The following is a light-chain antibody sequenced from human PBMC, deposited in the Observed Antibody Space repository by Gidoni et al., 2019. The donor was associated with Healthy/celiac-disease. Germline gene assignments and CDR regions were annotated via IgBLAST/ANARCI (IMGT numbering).Light chain of an antibody. CDR3: QQYVNTPRT. V-gene: IGKV4-1*01. CDR2: WAS. CDR1: QSVLYSSNNKNY. J-gene: IGKJ1*01. Sequence: DIVLTHPPYSLAASLGEWATLNCNSSQSVLYSSNNKNYLAWYQQKPGQPPKLLTHWASSRESGVPDRFSGSGSGTDFTLTISSLQAEDVAVYYCQQYVNTPRTFGQGTKVEIK.